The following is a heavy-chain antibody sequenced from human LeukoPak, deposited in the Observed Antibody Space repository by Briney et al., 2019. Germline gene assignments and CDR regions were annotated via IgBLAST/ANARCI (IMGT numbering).Heavy chain of an antibody. D-gene: IGHD2/OR15-2a*01. CDR3: AKSSFRGYAFDI. J-gene: IGHJ3*02. CDR2: ISWNSGSI. CDR1: GFTFDDYA. Sequence: GGSLRLSCAASGFTFDDYAMHWVRQAPGKGLERVSGISWNSGSIGYADSVKGRFTISRDNAKNSLYLQMNSLRAEDTALYYCAKSSFRGYAFDIWGQGTMVTVSS. V-gene: IGHV3-9*01.